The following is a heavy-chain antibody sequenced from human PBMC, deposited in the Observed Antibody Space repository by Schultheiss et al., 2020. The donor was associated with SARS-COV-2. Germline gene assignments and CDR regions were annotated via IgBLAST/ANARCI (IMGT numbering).Heavy chain of an antibody. V-gene: IGHV2-70*16. Sequence: QTLSLTCTVSGGSVSSGSYSWNWIRQPPGKALEWLARIDWDDDKFYSTSLKTRLTISKDTSKNQVVLTMTNMDPVDTATYYCARTKYSSSIYFDYWGQGTLVTVSS. J-gene: IGHJ4*02. CDR2: IDWDDDK. CDR1: GGSVSSGSYS. CDR3: ARTKYSSSIYFDY. D-gene: IGHD6-6*01.